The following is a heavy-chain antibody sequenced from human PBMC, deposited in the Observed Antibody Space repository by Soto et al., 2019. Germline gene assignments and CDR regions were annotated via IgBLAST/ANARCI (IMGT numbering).Heavy chain of an antibody. CDR2: INQSGGT. Sequence: PSETLSLTCGVYGGSFSGYYLSWIRQPPGKGLEWIGAINQSGGTNYNPSLRSRVTISVDTSKNQFSLNLSSVTAADTAVYYCAKFKNHYYYGLDVWGQGTTVTVYS. V-gene: IGHV4-34*01. CDR3: AKFKNHYYYGLDV. CDR1: GGSFSGYY. J-gene: IGHJ6*02.